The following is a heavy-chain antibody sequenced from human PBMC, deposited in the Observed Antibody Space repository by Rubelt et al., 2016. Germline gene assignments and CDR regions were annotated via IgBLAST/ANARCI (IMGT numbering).Heavy chain of an antibody. V-gene: IGHV3-23*04. Sequence: EVQLVESGGGLVQPGGSLRLSCAASGFTFSSYAMNWVRQAPGKGLAWVSAISGSATGTYYSDTVTGRFTISRDDYKNTAYLQMNSLKTEDTAFYYCTKTYERDAWSYFAYWGQGILVTVSS. CDR2: ISGSATGT. CDR3: TKTYERDAWSYFAY. CDR1: GFTFSSYA. J-gene: IGHJ4*02. D-gene: IGHD3-16*01.